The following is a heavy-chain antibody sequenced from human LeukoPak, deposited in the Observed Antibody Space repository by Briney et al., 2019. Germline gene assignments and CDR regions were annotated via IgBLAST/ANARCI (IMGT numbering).Heavy chain of an antibody. CDR1: GYTFTNYG. J-gene: IGHJ4*02. CDR3: ARNYDILTGRYYFDY. D-gene: IGHD3-9*01. V-gene: IGHV1-18*04. Sequence: ASVKVSCKASGYTFTNYGITWVRQAPGQGLEWMGWISAYNANTNYAQRFQGRVTMTTDTSTSTAYMELRSLRSDDTAVYYCARNYDILTGRYYFDYWGQGTLVTVSS. CDR2: ISAYNANT.